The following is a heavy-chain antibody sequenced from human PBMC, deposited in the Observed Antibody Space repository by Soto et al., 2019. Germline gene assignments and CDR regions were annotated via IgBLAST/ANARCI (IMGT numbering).Heavy chain of an antibody. CDR2: ISYDGSNK. CDR3: AREGDFCSVYEVPYYYYGMDV. D-gene: IGHD3-3*01. CDR1: GFTFSSYA. V-gene: IGHV3-30-3*01. J-gene: IGHJ6*02. Sequence: GGSLRLSCAASGFTFSSYAMHWVRHAPGKGLEWVAVISYDGSNKYYADSVKGRFTISRDNSKNTLCLQMNILRAEDTAVYYCAREGDFCSVYEVPYYYYGMDVWGQGTTVTVSS.